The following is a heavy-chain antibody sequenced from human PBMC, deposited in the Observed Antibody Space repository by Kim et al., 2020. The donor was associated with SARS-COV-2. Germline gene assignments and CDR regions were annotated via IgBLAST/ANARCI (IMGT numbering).Heavy chain of an antibody. J-gene: IGHJ4*02. CDR3: AREGFRHRYYCDF. Sequence: NYAPSFQGRVTMTRDTSTSTVYLDLGGLRSEDTAVYYCAREGFRHRYYCDFWGQGTLVTVSS. V-gene: IGHV1-46*01. D-gene: IGHD3-16*01.